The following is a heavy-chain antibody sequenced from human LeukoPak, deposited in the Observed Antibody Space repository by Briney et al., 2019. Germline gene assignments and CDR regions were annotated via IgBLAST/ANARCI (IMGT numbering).Heavy chain of an antibody. CDR1: VGSFSGYH. J-gene: IGHJ4*02. V-gene: IGHV4-34*01. Sequence: SETLSLTCAVYVGSFSGYHWNWIRQPPGKGPEWIGEVNESGGTNINPSLRSRVILSVDTSKNQFSLKLSSVTAADTAVYYWARGPPGRYSPPLKYYFDYWGQGTLVTVSS. D-gene: IGHD1-26*01. CDR2: VNESGGT. CDR3: ARGPPGRYSPPLKYYFDY.